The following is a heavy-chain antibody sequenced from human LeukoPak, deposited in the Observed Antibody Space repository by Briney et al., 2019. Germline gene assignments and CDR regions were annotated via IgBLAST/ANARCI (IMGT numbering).Heavy chain of an antibody. CDR1: GGSISSSNYY. CDR3: ARLDGYCSGGSCYSVSFVDP. J-gene: IGHJ5*02. CDR2: IYYSGST. Sequence: PSETLSLTCTVSGGSISSSNYYWGWIRQPPGKGLEWIGSIYYSGSTYYNPPLESRVTISVDTSRNQFSLKLSSVTAADTAVYYCARLDGYCSGGSCYSVSFVDPWGQGTLVTVSS. V-gene: IGHV4-39*01. D-gene: IGHD2-15*01.